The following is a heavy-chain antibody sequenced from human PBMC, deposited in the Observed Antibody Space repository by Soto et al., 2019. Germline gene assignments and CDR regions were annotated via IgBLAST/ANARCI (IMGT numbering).Heavy chain of an antibody. CDR2: IWYDGSNK. CDR1: GFTFSSYG. D-gene: IGHD6-13*01. J-gene: IGHJ5*02. V-gene: IGHV3-33*01. Sequence: QVQLVESGGGVVQPGRSLRLSCAASGFTFSSYGMHWVRQAPGKGLEWVAVIWYDGSNKYYADSVKGRFTISRDNSKNTLDLQMNSLRAEDTAVYYCARARRIAAAGTWFDPWGQGTLVTVSS. CDR3: ARARRIAAAGTWFDP.